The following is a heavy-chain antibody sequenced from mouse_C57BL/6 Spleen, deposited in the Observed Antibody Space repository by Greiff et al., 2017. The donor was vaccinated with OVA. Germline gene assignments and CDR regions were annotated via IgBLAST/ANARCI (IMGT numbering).Heavy chain of an antibody. CDR1: GFTFSDYG. V-gene: IGHV5-17*01. CDR2: ISSGSSTI. D-gene: IGHD1-1*01. J-gene: IGHJ4*01. CDR3: AREATTVVADYAMDD. Sequence: EVKVVESGGGLVKPGGSLKLSCAASGFTFSDYGMHWVRQAPEKGLEWVAYISSGSSTIYYADTVKGRFTISRDNAKNTLFLQMTSLRSEDTAMYYCAREATTVVADYAMDDWGQGTSVTVSS.